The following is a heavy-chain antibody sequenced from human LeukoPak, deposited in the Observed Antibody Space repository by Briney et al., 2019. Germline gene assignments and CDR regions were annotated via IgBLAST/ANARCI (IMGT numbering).Heavy chain of an antibody. CDR2: ISSSSSII. CDR1: GFTFSTYS. Sequence: GRTLRLSCAASGFTFSTYSMNWVRQAPGKGLEWVSYISSSSSIIYYVDSVKGRFTISRDNAKNSLYLQMNSLRAEDTAVYYCARGYGVTHFDYWGQGTLVTVSS. D-gene: IGHD3-10*01. CDR3: ARGYGVTHFDY. J-gene: IGHJ4*02. V-gene: IGHV3-48*01.